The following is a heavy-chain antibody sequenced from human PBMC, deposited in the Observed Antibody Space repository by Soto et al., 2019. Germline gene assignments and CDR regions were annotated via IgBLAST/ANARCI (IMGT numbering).Heavy chain of an antibody. Sequence: QVQLVQSGAEVKKPGSSVKVSCQASGGTFSRYAISWVRQVPGQGLEWMGGIIPIFGTTNYAQKFQGRVTITAVEPTNTAYMELSSLRYDDTAVYYCARERFESAEGWLPLDYWGQGTLVSVSS. CDR1: GGTFSRYA. J-gene: IGHJ4*02. CDR3: ARERFESAEGWLPLDY. CDR2: IIPIFGTT. D-gene: IGHD5-12*01. V-gene: IGHV1-69*01.